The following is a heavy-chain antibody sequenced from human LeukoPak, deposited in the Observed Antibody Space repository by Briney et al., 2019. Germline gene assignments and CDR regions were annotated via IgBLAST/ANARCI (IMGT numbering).Heavy chain of an antibody. CDR1: GGSISSYY. Sequence: ASETLSLTCTVSGGSISSYYWSWIRQPPGKGLEWIGYIYYSGSTNYNPSLKSRVTISVDTSKNQFSLKLSSVTAADTAVYYCARSSSGWSTFDYWGQGTLVTVSS. V-gene: IGHV4-59*01. D-gene: IGHD6-19*01. J-gene: IGHJ4*02. CDR2: IYYSGST. CDR3: ARSSSGWSTFDY.